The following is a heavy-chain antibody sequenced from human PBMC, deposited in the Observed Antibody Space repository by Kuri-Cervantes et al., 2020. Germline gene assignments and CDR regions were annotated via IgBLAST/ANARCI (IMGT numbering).Heavy chain of an antibody. D-gene: IGHD2-8*01. CDR1: GFTFTSSA. CDR3: AADPNGGPFDY. V-gene: IGHV1-58*01. CDR2: IVVGSGNT. Sequence: SVKVSCKASGFTFTSSAVQWVRQARGQRLEWIGWIVVGSGNTNYAQKFQERVTITRDMSTSTVYMELSSLRSEDTAVYYCAADPNGGPFDYWGQGTLVTVSS. J-gene: IGHJ4*02.